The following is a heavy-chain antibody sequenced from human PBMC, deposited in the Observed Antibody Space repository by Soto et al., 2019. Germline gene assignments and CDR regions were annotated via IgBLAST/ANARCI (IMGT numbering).Heavy chain of an antibody. V-gene: IGHV3-23*01. CDR2: ISTAVGAT. Sequence: CLRLSCAVSGFTFSNHAMSWVRQAPGKGLEWVSAISTAVGATYYADSVKGRFTISRDDSNNTLYLQMDSLRAEDTAVYYCAKDRTAAARNFDYWGQGTLVTVSS. CDR3: AKDRTAAARNFDY. J-gene: IGHJ4*02. D-gene: IGHD6-13*01. CDR1: GFTFSNHA.